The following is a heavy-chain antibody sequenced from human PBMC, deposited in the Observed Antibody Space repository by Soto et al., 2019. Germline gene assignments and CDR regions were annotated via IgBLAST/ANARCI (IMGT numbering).Heavy chain of an antibody. CDR3: ARDLQNYYDSSGYYYLDALDI. Sequence: QVQLVQSGAEVKKPGSSVKVSCKASGGTFSSYAISWVRQAPGQGLEWMGGIIPIFGTANYAQKFQGRVTITADESTSTAYMELSSLRSEDTAVYYCARDLQNYYDSSGYYYLDALDIWGQGTMVTVSS. J-gene: IGHJ3*02. V-gene: IGHV1-69*01. CDR1: GGTFSSYA. D-gene: IGHD3-22*01. CDR2: IIPIFGTA.